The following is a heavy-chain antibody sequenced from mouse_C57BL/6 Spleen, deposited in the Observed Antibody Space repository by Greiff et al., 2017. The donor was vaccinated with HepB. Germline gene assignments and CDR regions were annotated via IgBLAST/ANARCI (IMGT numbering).Heavy chain of an antibody. CDR3: ARSYDYDCYAMDY. CDR1: GYTFTSYD. Sequence: QVHVKQSGPELVKPGASVKLSCKASGYTFTSYDINWVKQRPGQGLEWIGWIYPRDGSTKYNEKFKGKATLTVDTSSSTAYMELHSLTSENSAVYFCARSYDYDCYAMDYWGQGTSVTVSS. D-gene: IGHD2-4*01. CDR2: IYPRDGST. J-gene: IGHJ4*01. V-gene: IGHV1-85*01.